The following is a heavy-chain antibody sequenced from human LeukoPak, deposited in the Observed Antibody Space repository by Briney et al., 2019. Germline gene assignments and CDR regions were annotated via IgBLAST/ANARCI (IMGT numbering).Heavy chain of an antibody. CDR3: ARAGRPFLGEFVY. V-gene: IGHV4-30-4*01. CDR2: IYYSGST. Sequence: SQTLSLTCTVSGGSISSGDYYWSWIRQPPGKGLEWIGYIYYSGSTYYNPSLKSRVTISVDTSKNQFSLKLSSVTAADTAVYYCARAGRPFLGEFVYWGQGTLVTVSS. J-gene: IGHJ4*02. D-gene: IGHD3-10*01. CDR1: GGSISSGDYY.